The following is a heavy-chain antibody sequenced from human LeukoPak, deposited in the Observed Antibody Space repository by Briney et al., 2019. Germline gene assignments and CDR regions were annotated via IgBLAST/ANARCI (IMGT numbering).Heavy chain of an antibody. CDR3: VRGGSNYGIIIYSRYFAY. CDR1: GFTFTDYA. J-gene: IGHJ4*02. Sequence: PGGSLRLSGAGSGFTFTDYAVTWVRQAAGKGLEWVSGINTNGDRTSYADSVKGRFTLSRDHSKNTLYLQMNSLRAEDTAVYYCVRGGSNYGIIIYSRYFAYWGQGTLVTVSS. CDR2: INTNGDRT. V-gene: IGHV3-23*01. D-gene: IGHD3-16*01.